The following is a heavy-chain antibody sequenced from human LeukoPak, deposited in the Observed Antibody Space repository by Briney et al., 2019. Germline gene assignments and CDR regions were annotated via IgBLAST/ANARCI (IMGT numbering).Heavy chain of an antibody. CDR3: ARGSKLWSGRSGPTDAFDI. Sequence: GASVKVSCKASGYTFTDYYMHWVRQAPGQGLEWMGIINPSGGSTSYAQKFQGRVTMTRDTSTRTVYMELSSLRSEDTAVYYCARGSKLWSGRSGPTDAFDIWGQGTMVTVSS. CDR2: INPSGGST. V-gene: IGHV1-46*03. J-gene: IGHJ3*02. D-gene: IGHD3-3*01. CDR1: GYTFTDYY.